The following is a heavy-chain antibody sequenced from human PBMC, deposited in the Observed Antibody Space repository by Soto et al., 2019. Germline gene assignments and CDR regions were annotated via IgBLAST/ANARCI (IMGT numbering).Heavy chain of an antibody. CDR2: ISAYNGNT. D-gene: IGHD3-3*01. CDR1: GYTFTSYG. Sequence: GASVKVSCKASGYTFTSYGISWVRQAPGQGLEWMGWISAYNGNTNYAQKLQGRVTMTTDTSTSTAYMELRSLRSDDTAVYYCARDSQDYDFWSGLGDYYSYGMDVWGQGIMVTVSS. CDR3: ARDSQDYDFWSGLGDYYSYGMDV. V-gene: IGHV1-18*01. J-gene: IGHJ6*02.